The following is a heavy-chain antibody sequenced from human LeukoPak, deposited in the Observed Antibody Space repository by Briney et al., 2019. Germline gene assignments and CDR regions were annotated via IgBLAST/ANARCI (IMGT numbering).Heavy chain of an antibody. CDR2: ISYDGSNK. CDR1: GFTFSSYA. V-gene: IGHV3-30-3*01. J-gene: IGHJ4*02. CDR3: AREDDWNYEDY. D-gene: IGHD1-7*01. Sequence: HPGGSLRLSCAASGFTFSSYAMHWVRQAPGKGLEWVAVISYDGSNKYYADSVKGRFTISRDNAKNSLYLQMNSLRAEDTAIYYCAREDDWNYEDYWGQGTLVTVSS.